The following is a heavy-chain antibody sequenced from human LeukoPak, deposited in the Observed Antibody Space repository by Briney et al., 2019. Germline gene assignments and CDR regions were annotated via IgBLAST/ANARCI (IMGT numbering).Heavy chain of an antibody. CDR3: ASMGIRHAFDI. CDR1: GGSISSYY. D-gene: IGHD7-27*01. J-gene: IGHJ3*02. Sequence: PSVTLSLTCTVSGGSISSYYWSWIRQPPGKGLEWIGYTYYSGSTNYNPSLKSRVTISVDTSKNQFSLKLSSVTAADTAVYYCASMGIRHAFDIWGQGTMVTVSS. CDR2: TYYSGST. V-gene: IGHV4-59*01.